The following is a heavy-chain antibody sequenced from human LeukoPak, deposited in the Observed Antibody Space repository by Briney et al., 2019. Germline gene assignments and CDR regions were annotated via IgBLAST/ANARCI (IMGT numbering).Heavy chain of an antibody. CDR2: VASDGSST. V-gene: IGHV3-74*01. CDR3: ARAGSGWPDY. Sequence: GGSLRLSCAASGFTFSTYSMHWVRQAPGKGLVWVSRVASDGSSTTYADSVKGRFTISRDNAKNTVYLQMNSLRAEDTAVYYCARAGSGWPDYWGQGTLVTVSS. D-gene: IGHD6-19*01. J-gene: IGHJ4*02. CDR1: GFTFSTYS.